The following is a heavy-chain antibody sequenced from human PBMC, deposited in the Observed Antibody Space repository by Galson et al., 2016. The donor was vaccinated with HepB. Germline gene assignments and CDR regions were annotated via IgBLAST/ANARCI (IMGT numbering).Heavy chain of an antibody. Sequence: SLRLSCAASGFTFSSYGMQWVRQAPGKGLEWVALISNDGSNNYYADSVKGRFTISRDNSKNTLFLQMNSLRAEDTAVYYCVKDHSSSWLTECRGQGTLVTVSS. CDR3: VKDHSSSWLTEC. CDR1: GFTFSSYG. D-gene: IGHD6-13*01. V-gene: IGHV3-30*18. CDR2: ISNDGSNN. J-gene: IGHJ4*02.